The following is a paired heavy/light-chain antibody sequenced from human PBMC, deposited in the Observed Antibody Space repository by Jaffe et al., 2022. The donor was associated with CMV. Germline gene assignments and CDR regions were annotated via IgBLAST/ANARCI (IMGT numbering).Heavy chain of an antibody. J-gene: IGHJ4*02. CDR2: MYPRGHI. V-gene: IGHV4-59*01. CDR3: ARVRPADYGAGLFDY. D-gene: IGHD4-17*01. CDR1: GASISSFH. Sequence: QVQLQESGPGLVKPSETLSLTCSVSGASISSFHWSWVRQPPGKGLEWIGLMYPRGHINYNPSLGGRVTMSVDTSMNHLSLKLRSVSAADTAVYYCARVRPADYGAGLFDYWGQGTLLAVSS.
Light chain of an antibody. J-gene: IGKJ4*01. CDR1: QDISNF. CDR2: DAS. CDR3: QQYDDLIIT. V-gene: IGKV1-33*01. Sequence: DIQMTQSPSSLSASVGDRVTITCQASQDISNFLNWYQQKPGKAPNLLIYDASKLPTGVPSRFSGSGSGTVFTLTISSLQPEDIATYYCQQYDDLIITFGGGTKVQI.